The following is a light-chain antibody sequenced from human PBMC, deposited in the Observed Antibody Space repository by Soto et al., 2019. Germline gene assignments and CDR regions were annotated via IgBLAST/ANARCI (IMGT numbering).Light chain of an antibody. J-gene: IGKJ2*01. V-gene: IGKV1-39*01. CDR2: GAS. Sequence: DIQMTKSQSSLSASVGYRVIITCRSRQSIASYLIWYQQKPGQAPKVLIYGASTLQRGFPSRFSGSGSETDFTLTISSLPPEDLATYYCQQRNSDPRTFGQGNQLEIQ. CDR1: QSIASY. CDR3: QQRNSDPRT.